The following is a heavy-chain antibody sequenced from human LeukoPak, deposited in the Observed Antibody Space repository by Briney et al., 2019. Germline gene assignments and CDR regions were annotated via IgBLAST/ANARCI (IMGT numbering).Heavy chain of an antibody. D-gene: IGHD2-2*02. Sequence: SETLSLTCTVSAYSISSGYYWGWIRQPPGEGLEWIGSIYHSGSTYYNPSLKSRLTISVDTSRNQFSLRLSSVTAADTAVYYCSRAKEIPAAITFDYWGQGTLVTVSS. CDR2: IYHSGST. V-gene: IGHV4-38-2*02. CDR1: AYSISSGYY. CDR3: SRAKEIPAAITFDY. J-gene: IGHJ4*02.